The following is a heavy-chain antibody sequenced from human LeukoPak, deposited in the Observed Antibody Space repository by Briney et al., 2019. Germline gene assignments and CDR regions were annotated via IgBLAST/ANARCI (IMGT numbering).Heavy chain of an antibody. CDR2: IYYSEST. D-gene: IGHD3-10*01. CDR3: ARMRGSGIDY. Sequence: SETLSLTCSVATGSINSINWRWHRHPPGLGLEWIGYIYYSESTNYNPSLKSRVNISVDTSKIQFSLKLSSVTAADTAVYYCARMRGSGIDYWGRGTMVTVSS. V-gene: IGHV4-59*01. J-gene: IGHJ4*02. CDR1: TGSINSIN.